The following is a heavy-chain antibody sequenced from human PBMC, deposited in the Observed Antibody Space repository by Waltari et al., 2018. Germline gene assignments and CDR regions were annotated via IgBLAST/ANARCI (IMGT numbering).Heavy chain of an antibody. V-gene: IGHV1-69*05. CDR2: IIPILGTA. D-gene: IGHD5-12*01. CDR3: ATSTVNIVAYWYFDL. CDR1: GGTFSSYA. Sequence: QVQLVQSGAEVKKPGSSVKVSCKASGGTFSSYAISWVRQAPGQGLEWMGGIIPILGTANDAQKFQGRVTITTDESTSTAYMELSSLRSEDTAVYYCATSTVNIVAYWYFDLWGRGTLVTVSS. J-gene: IGHJ2*01.